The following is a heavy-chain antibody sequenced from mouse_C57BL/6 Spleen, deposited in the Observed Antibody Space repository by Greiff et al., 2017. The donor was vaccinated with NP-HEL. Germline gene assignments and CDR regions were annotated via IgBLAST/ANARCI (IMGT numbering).Heavy chain of an antibody. CDR2: ISDGGSYT. J-gene: IGHJ2*01. D-gene: IGHD3-3*01. V-gene: IGHV5-4*01. CDR1: GFTFSSYA. Sequence: EVMLVESGGGLVKPGGSLKLSCAASGFTFSSYAMSWVRQTPEKRLEWVATISDGGSYTYYPDNVKGRFTLSRDNAKNNLYLQMSHLKSEDTAMYYCARDLGMGYFDYWGQGTTLTVSS. CDR3: ARDLGMGYFDY.